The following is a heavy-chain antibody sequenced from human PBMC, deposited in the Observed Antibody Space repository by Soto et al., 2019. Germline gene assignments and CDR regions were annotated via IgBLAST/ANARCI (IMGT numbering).Heavy chain of an antibody. CDR1: GFTFSSYA. V-gene: IGHV3-30-3*01. CDR2: ISYDGSNK. Sequence: PGGSLRLSCAASGFTFSSYAMHWVRQAPGKGLEWVAVISYDGSNKYYADSVKGRFTISRDNSKNTLYLQMNSLRAEDTAVYYCARDFWSITIFALNYYYGMDVWGQGTTVTVSS. D-gene: IGHD3-3*01. J-gene: IGHJ6*02. CDR3: ARDFWSITIFALNYYYGMDV.